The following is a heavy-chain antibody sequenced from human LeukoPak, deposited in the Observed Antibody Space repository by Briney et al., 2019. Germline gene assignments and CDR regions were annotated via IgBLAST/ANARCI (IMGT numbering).Heavy chain of an antibody. D-gene: IGHD3-3*01. CDR1: GVSISSSY. CDR2: FYYSGNT. Sequence: SETLSLTCTVSGVSISSSYWSWIRQPPGKGLEWIGYFYYSGNTNYNPSLKSRVTMSVDTSKNQFSLNLRSVTAADTAVFYRARLRFWSGYPFFDSWGQGTLVTVSP. J-gene: IGHJ4*02. CDR3: ARLRFWSGYPFFDS. V-gene: IGHV4-59*01.